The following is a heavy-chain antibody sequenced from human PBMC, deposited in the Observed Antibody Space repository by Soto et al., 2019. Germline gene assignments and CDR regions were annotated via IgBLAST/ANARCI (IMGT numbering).Heavy chain of an antibody. V-gene: IGHV1-46*01. CDR3: ERGGETIFGVIDS. CDR1: GYIFFRYY. CDR2: FLSSGGNT. J-gene: IGHJ4*02. Sequence: ASVKVSCKASGYIFFRYYIHWVRQAPGQGLEGMGRFLSSGGNTDYAQRFRGRVSMTRDTSSTNTVSLELTSLTADDTAVYYCERGGETIFGVIDSWGQGTPVTVSS. D-gene: IGHD3-3*02.